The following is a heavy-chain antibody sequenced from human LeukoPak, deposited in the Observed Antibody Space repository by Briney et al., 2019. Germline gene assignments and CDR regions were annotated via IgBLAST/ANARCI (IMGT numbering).Heavy chain of an antibody. V-gene: IGHV4-38-2*02. D-gene: IGHD6-13*01. J-gene: IGHJ5*02. Sequence: SETLSLTCSVSGYSISSGYYWGWIRQPPGKGLEWIGYIYHSGSTYYNPSLKSRVTISVDRSKNQFSLKLSSVTAADTAVYYCARDIAAAGGGKWFDPWGQGTLVTVSS. CDR1: GYSISSGYY. CDR2: IYHSGST. CDR3: ARDIAAAGGGKWFDP.